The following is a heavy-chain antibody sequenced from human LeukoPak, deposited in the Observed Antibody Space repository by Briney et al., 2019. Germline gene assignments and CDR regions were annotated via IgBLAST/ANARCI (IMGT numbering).Heavy chain of an antibody. V-gene: IGHV3-74*01. Sequence: GGSLRLSCAASGFTFSSYWMHWVRQAPGKGLVWVSRINSDGSSTSYADSVKGRFTISRDNAKNTLYLQMNSRRAEDTAVYYCARADYYDSSGYSDYWGQGTLVTVSS. J-gene: IGHJ4*02. CDR3: ARADYYDSSGYSDY. CDR2: INSDGSST. CDR1: GFTFSSYW. D-gene: IGHD3-22*01.